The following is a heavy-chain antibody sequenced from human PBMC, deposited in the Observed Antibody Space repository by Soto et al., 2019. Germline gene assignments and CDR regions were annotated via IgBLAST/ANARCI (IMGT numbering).Heavy chain of an antibody. CDR1: GFTFSGDW. CDR3: ARDPNWFEGVAFDM. CDR2: INQDGSKT. J-gene: IGHJ3*02. Sequence: EVQLVESGGGLVQPGGSLRLSCVASGFTFSGDWMAWVRQAPGKGLEWVASINQDGSKTYYVDSAEGRFTISRDNAKNPLYLQMNTLTADATAVYYSARDPNWFEGVAFDMWGQGTMVAVAS. D-gene: IGHD1-1*01. V-gene: IGHV3-7*01.